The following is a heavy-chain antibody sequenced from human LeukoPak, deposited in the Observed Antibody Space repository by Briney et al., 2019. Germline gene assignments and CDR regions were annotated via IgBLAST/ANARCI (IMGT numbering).Heavy chain of an antibody. V-gene: IGHV4-59*01. CDR2: IYYSGST. D-gene: IGHD6-13*01. CDR3: AREQYSSSLYYFDY. CDR1: GGSISSYY. Sequence: SETLSLTCTVSGGSISSYYWSWIRQPPGKGLEWIGYIYYSGSTNYNPSLKSRVTISVDTSKNQFSLKLSSVIAADTAVYYCAREQYSSSLYYFDYWGQGTLVTVSS. J-gene: IGHJ4*02.